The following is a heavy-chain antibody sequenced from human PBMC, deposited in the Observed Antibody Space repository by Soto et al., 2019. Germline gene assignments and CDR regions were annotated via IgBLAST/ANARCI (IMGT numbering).Heavy chain of an antibody. CDR3: ARCPLDTVYLHYSYMDV. V-gene: IGHV4-59*01. CDR1: GGSISTYL. Sequence: QVQLQESGPGLVKPSETLSLTCTVSGGSISTYLWTWIRQAPGKGLEWIGYISYTGRSSYNPSLRSRATISIDTSENQFSLRLTSVSAADTAVYFCARCPLDTVYLHYSYMDVWGSGTTVVVSS. J-gene: IGHJ6*03. D-gene: IGHD5-18*01. CDR2: ISYTGRS.